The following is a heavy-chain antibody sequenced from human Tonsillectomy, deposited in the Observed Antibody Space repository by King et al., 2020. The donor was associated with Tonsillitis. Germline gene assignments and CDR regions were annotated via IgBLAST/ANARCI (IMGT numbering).Heavy chain of an antibody. CDR2: INGGCGGT. CDR1: GYTFTDYH. V-gene: IGHV1-2*02. D-gene: IGHD3-9*01. Sequence: LQLVQSGAEVQKPGASVKVSCKTSGYTFTDYHLHWVRQAPGHGLEWVGCINGGCGGTHYAQKFQGRVTMTRDTSSSTAFMDLSRLTSDDTALYYCARENWFYNYWGQGTLVTVSS. J-gene: IGHJ1*01. CDR3: ARENWFYNY.